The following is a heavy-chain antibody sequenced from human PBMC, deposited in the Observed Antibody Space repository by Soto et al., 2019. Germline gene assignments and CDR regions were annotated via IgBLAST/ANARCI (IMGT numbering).Heavy chain of an antibody. CDR3: ARGVYGSGNYYTGPSAFDI. D-gene: IGHD3-10*01. J-gene: IGHJ3*02. V-gene: IGHV1-69*06. CDR2: TIPVFNTA. Sequence: QVQLEQSGAEVKKPGSSVKVSCKASGGTLSDHGVAWLRQAPGQGLEWMGGTIPVFNTAKYAQKFQGRVTVTADKFTNIAYMALSSLSSEDTAFYFCARGVYGSGNYYTGPSAFDIWGQGTMVIVSS. CDR1: GGTLSDHG.